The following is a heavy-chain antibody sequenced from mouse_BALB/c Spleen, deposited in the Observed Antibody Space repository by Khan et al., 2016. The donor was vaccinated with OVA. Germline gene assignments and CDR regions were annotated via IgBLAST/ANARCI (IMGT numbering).Heavy chain of an antibody. CDR2: INPSAGYT. CDR1: GYTFINYW. Sequence: QVQLQQSGAELAKPGASVKMSCKASGYTFINYWILWVKQRPGPGLEWIGYINPSAGYTEFNQNFKDKATFTADKSSSTAYLQLSSLTSEDCAVYYCARRGLRWDFDYWGQGTTLTVSS. CDR3: ARRGLRWDFDY. D-gene: IGHD1-1*01. J-gene: IGHJ2*01. V-gene: IGHV1-7*01.